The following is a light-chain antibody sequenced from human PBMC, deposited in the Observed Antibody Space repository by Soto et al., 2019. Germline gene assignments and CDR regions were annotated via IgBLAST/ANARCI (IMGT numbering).Light chain of an antibody. Sequence: SALPQPSSVSVSPGQSITISCPGTSSDVGGYNYVSWYQQHPGKAPKLMIYDVSNRPSGVSNRFSGSKSGNTASLTISGLQAEDEADYYCSSYTSSSTFFGTGTKVTVL. CDR1: SSDVGGYNY. CDR3: SSYTSSSTF. CDR2: DVS. J-gene: IGLJ1*01. V-gene: IGLV2-14*01.